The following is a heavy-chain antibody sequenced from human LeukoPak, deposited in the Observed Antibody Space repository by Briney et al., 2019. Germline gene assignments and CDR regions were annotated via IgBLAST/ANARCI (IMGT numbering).Heavy chain of an antibody. J-gene: IGHJ4*02. D-gene: IGHD3-22*01. CDR3: ARQNYFDNSGYALDF. V-gene: IGHV4-4*07. Sequence: SETLSLTCTVSGGSISSYYWSWIRQPAGKGLEWIGRIYTSGSTNYNPSLKSRVTMSVDTSKNQFTLYLSSVTAADTALYFCARQNYFDNSGYALDFWGQGKLVTVSS. CDR1: GGSISSYY. CDR2: IYTSGST.